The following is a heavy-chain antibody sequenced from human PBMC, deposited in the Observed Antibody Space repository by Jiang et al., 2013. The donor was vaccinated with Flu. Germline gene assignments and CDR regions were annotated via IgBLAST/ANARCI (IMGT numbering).Heavy chain of an antibody. V-gene: IGHV3-33*08. J-gene: IGHJ3*02. D-gene: IGHD3-10*01. CDR2: IWYDGSTK. CDR1: GFTLSDCG. Sequence: QLVESGGGVVQPGGSLRLSCEVFGFTLSDCGIHWVRQAPGKGLEWVTVIWYDGSTKYYGDSMQGRFTISRGYYRNMVYLDMDSLRAEDTAVYYCARDIGDGRSPRNDAFNTWGQGTRVTVSS. CDR3: ARDIGDGRSPRNDAFNT.